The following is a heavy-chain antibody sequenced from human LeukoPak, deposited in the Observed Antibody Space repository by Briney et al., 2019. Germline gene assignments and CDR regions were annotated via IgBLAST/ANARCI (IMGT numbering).Heavy chain of an antibody. D-gene: IGHD3-22*01. J-gene: IGHJ4*02. CDR2: INPSGGST. CDR1: GYTFTRHY. Sequence: ASVRVSCRAAGYTFTRHYMHWVRQAPGRGRAWMGVINPSGGSTSYAQKFQGRVTMTRDTSTSTVYMELSSLRSEDTAVYYCARMKEHSYARSGYYYFDYWGQGTPVTVSS. V-gene: IGHV1-46*01. CDR3: ARMKEHSYARSGYYYFDY.